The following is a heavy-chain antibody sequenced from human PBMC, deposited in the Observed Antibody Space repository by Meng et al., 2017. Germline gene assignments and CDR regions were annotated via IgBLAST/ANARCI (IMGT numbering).Heavy chain of an antibody. J-gene: IGHJ2*01. V-gene: IGHV3-21*01. CDR1: GLTFSSYS. CDR3: ARDRWGHWYSDL. D-gene: IGHD2-21*02. Sequence: EVERGVAGGGLVKPGGSLRLSCAASGLTFSSYSMNWVRQAPGKGLEWVSSCSSSSSYIYYADSVKGRFTISRDNAKNSLYLQMNSLRAEDTAVYYCARDRWGHWYSDLWGRGTLVTVSS. CDR2: CSSSSSYI.